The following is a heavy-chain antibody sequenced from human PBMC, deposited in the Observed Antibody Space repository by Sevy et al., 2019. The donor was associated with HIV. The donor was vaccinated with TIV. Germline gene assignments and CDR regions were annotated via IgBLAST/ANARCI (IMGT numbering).Heavy chain of an antibody. D-gene: IGHD3-3*01. V-gene: IGHV3-23*01. CDR1: GFTFSSYA. CDR2: ISGSGGST. CDR3: AKVNDFWSYNWFDP. Sequence: GGSLRLSCAASGFTFSSYAMSWVRQAPGKGLEWVSAISGSGGSTYYADSMKGRFTISRDNSKNTLYLQMNSMRAEDTAVDYSAKVNDFWSYNWFDPWGQGALVTVSS. J-gene: IGHJ5*02.